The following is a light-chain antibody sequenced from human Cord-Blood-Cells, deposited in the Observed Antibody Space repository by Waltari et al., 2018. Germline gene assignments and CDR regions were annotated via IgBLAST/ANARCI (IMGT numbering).Light chain of an antibody. CDR2: GNS. CDR3: QSYDSSLSGYVV. CDR1: SSNIGAGYD. Sequence: QSVLTQPPSVSGAPGQRVTISCTGSSSNIGAGYDVHWYQQLPGTAPKLLSYGNSKRPAGVPDRFSGSKSGTSASLAITGLQAEDDADYYCQSYDSSLSGYVVFGGGTKLTVL. V-gene: IGLV1-40*01. J-gene: IGLJ2*01.